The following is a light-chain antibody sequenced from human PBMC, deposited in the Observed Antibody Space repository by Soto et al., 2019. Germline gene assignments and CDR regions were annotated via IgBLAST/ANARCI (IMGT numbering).Light chain of an antibody. CDR2: GNN. Sequence: QSVLTQPPSASGTPGQRVIISCSGSNSNIGINTVNWYQQLPGTAPKLLNYGNNQRPSGVPDRFSGSKSGPSASLAISGLQSEDEVDYYCGSWDSSLSAYVFGTGTKVTVL. CDR1: NSNIGINT. J-gene: IGLJ1*01. V-gene: IGLV1-44*01. CDR3: GSWDSSLSAYV.